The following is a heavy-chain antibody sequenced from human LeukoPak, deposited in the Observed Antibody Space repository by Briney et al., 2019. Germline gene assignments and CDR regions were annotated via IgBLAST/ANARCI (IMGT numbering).Heavy chain of an antibody. J-gene: IGHJ4*02. CDR3: AKGQELDDGVFDS. Sequence: GGSLRLSCAASGFAFNFYAMTWVRQAPGKGPQWVSTINANAINTYYADSVRGRFTISRDNSKKTLYLQLNSLRAEDTAIYYCAKGQELDDGVFDSWGQGTLVTVSS. V-gene: IGHV3-23*01. D-gene: IGHD1-1*01. CDR1: GFAFNFYA. CDR2: INANAINT.